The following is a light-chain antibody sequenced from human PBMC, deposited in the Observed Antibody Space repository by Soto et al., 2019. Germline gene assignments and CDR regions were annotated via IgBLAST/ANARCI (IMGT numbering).Light chain of an antibody. J-gene: IGKJ5*01. V-gene: IGKV1-5*03. Sequence: DIQMTQSPSTLSASVGDRVNITCRASQSISTWLAWYQQKPATAANLLIYKASSLESGVPSRFSGSGSGTEFTLTISSLQPDDFATYDCQPYNSYPVTFGQGTRLEIK. CDR2: KAS. CDR3: QPYNSYPVT. CDR1: QSISTW.